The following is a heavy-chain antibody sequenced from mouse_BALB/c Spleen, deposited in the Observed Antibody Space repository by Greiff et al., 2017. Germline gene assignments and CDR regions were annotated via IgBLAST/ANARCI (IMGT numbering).Heavy chain of an antibody. J-gene: IGHJ4*01. D-gene: IGHD1-2*01. CDR1: GDSITSGY. Sequence: EVQLQESGPSLVKPSQTLSLTCSVTGDSITSGYWNWIRKFPGNKLEYMGYISYSGSTYYNPSLKSRISITRDTSKNQYYLQLNSVTTEDTATYYCAGYRPTASYAMDYWGQGTSVTVSS. V-gene: IGHV3-8*02. CDR3: AGYRPTASYAMDY. CDR2: ISYSGST.